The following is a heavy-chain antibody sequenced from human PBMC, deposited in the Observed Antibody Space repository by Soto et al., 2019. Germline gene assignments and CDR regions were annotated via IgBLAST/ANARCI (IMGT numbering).Heavy chain of an antibody. D-gene: IGHD6-13*01. CDR3: ARDRERDAWYEDY. J-gene: IGHJ4*02. CDR2: ISGRDGST. Sequence: QXLACVDSGFSFSSYSMSWVLQAPGKGLEWVSVISGRDGSTYYADSVKGRFTISRDNSKNTLYLQMNSLRAEDTAVYYCARDRERDAWYEDYWGQGTLVTVSS. CDR1: GFSFSSYS. V-gene: IGHV3-23*01.